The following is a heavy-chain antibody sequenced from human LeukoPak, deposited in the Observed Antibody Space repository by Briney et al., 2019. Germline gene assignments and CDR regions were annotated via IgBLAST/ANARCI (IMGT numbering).Heavy chain of an antibody. V-gene: IGHV4-59*01. D-gene: IGHD6-19*01. CDR3: ARAGYSSGWYYFDY. CDR1: GGSISSYY. CDR2: IYYSGST. J-gene: IGHJ4*02. Sequence: TSETLSLTRTVSGGSISSYYWSWIRQPPGKGLEWIGYIYYSGSTNYNPSLKSRVTISVDTSKNQFSLKLSSVTAADTAVYYCARAGYSSGWYYFDYWGQGTLVTVSS.